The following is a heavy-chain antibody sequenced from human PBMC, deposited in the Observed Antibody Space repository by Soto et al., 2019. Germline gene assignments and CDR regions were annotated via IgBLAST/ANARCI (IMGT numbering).Heavy chain of an antibody. CDR1: GGSINSGGYY. V-gene: IGHV4-31*03. J-gene: IGHJ4*02. CDR2: IYYSGST. D-gene: IGHD6-6*01. CDR3: ARGSLGAAHYYFDY. Sequence: SETLSLTCTVSGGSINSGGYYWSWIRQHPGKGLEWIGYIYYSGSTYYNPSLKSRVTISVDTSKNQFSLKLSSVTAADTAVYYCARGSLGAAHYYFDYWGQGTLVTVSS.